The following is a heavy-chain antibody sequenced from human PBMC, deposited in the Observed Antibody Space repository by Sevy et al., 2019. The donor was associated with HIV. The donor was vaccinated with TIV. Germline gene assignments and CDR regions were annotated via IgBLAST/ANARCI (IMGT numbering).Heavy chain of an antibody. J-gene: IGHJ4*02. D-gene: IGHD1-26*01. Sequence: SESLSLTCTVSGGSITSLYWNWIRQPPGKGLEWVANIYYNGHINYNPSLKSRFTLSLDTSKNQSSLRLSSVAAAYTAMYYCAGENAWGRGYSWGQGTLVTVSS. CDR2: IYYNGHI. V-gene: IGHV4-59*08. CDR3: AGENAWGRGYS. CDR1: GGSITSLY.